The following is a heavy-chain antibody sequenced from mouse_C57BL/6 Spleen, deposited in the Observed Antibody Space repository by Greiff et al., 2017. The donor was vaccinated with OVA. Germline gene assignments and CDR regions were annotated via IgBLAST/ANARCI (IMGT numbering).Heavy chain of an antibody. CDR1: GYAFSSYW. CDR2: IYPGDGDT. V-gene: IGHV1-80*01. J-gene: IGHJ3*01. Sequence: VMLVESGAELVKPGASVTISCKASGYAFSSYWMNWVKQRPGKGLEWIGQIYPGDGDTNYNGKFKGKATLTADKSSSTAYMQLSSLTSEDSAVYFCARSNDYDWFAYWGQGTLVTVSA. D-gene: IGHD2-4*01. CDR3: ARSNDYDWFAY.